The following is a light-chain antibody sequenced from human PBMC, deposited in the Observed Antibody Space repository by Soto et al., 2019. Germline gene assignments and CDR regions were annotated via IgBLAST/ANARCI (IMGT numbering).Light chain of an antibody. CDR2: DVS. CDR1: SSDVGAYNY. Sequence: QSALTQPASVSGSPGQSITISCTGTSSDVGAYNYVSWYQQHTGKAPKLMIYDVSNRPSGVSNRFSGSKSGNMASLTISGLQAEDEAYFYCSSYTTSSTLVFGGVTKLTVL. J-gene: IGLJ2*01. V-gene: IGLV2-14*03. CDR3: SSYTTSSTLV.